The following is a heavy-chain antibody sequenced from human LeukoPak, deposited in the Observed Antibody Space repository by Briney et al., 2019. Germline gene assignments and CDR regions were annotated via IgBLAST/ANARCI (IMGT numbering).Heavy chain of an antibody. J-gene: IGHJ6*02. V-gene: IGHV3-23*01. CDR1: GFTFGSYA. CDR3: ANLNYDSSGYYKPYGMDV. Sequence: GSLRLSCAASGFTFGSYAMSWVRQAPGKGLEWVSAISGSGGSTYYADSVKGRFTISRDNSKNTLYLQMNSLRAEDTAVYYCANLNYDSSGYYKPYGMDVWGQGTTVTVSS. CDR2: ISGSGGST. D-gene: IGHD3-22*01.